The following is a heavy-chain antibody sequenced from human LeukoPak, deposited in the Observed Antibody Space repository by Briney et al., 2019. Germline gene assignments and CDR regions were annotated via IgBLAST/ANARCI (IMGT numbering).Heavy chain of an antibody. D-gene: IGHD6-6*01. CDR3: ARHLRGLEYSSSWYDY. CDR2: IYYSGST. V-gene: IGHV4-39*01. CDR1: GGSISSSSYY. Sequence: PSETLSLTCTVSGGSISSSSYYWGWIRQPPGKGLEWIGSIYYSGSTYYNPSLKSRVTISVDTSKNQFSLKLSSVTAADTAVYYCARHLRGLEYSSSWYDYWGQGTLVTVSS. J-gene: IGHJ4*02.